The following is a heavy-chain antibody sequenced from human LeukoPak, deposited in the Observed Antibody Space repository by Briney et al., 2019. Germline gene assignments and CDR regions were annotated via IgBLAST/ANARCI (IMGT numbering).Heavy chain of an antibody. Sequence: GGSLRLSCAASGFTFSSYSMNWVRQAPGKGLEWVSSISSSSSYIYYADSVKGRFTISRDNAKNSLYLQMNSLRAEDTAVYYCARALPCPYYDSSGYCDDAFDIWGQGTMVTASS. CDR2: ISSSSSYI. J-gene: IGHJ3*02. V-gene: IGHV3-21*01. CDR3: ARALPCPYYDSSGYCDDAFDI. CDR1: GFTFSSYS. D-gene: IGHD3-22*01.